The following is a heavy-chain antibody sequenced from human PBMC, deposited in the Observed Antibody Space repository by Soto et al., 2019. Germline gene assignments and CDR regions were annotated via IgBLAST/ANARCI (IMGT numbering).Heavy chain of an antibody. V-gene: IGHV3-15*01. CDR2: IRSKGDGGAT. CDR1: GITLSNAW. D-gene: IGHD1-1*01. CDR3: TSTRPGTNVFDM. Sequence: EVQLAASGGGLVEPGGSLRLSCAGSGITLSNAWMNWVRQAAGKGLEWVGRIRSKGDGGATEYAAPVKGRFTFSRDDSENTLFLQMSALKPEDTGVYFCTSTRPGTNVFDMWGPGTMVIVSS. J-gene: IGHJ3*02.